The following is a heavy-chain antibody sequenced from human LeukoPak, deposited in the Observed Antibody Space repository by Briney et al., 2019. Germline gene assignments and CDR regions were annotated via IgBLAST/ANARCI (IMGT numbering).Heavy chain of an antibody. CDR1: GFTFSTFG. J-gene: IGHJ4*02. CDR3: AKVVSGFHFDC. V-gene: IGHV3-23*01. Sequence: GGSLRLSCAASGFTFSTFGMSWVRRAPGKGPEWVSGITGSRATTYYADSVKGRFTISRDNSQNTLYLQMNTLRAEDTAVYYCAKVVSGFHFDCWGQGTLVTVSS. D-gene: IGHD1-26*01. CDR2: ITGSRATT.